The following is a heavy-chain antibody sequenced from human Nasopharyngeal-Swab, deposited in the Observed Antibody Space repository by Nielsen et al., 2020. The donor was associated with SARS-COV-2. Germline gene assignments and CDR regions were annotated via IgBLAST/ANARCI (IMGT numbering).Heavy chain of an antibody. V-gene: IGHV3-23*01. CDR3: ARDSEVAYCGGDCYLDY. CDR2: VGGSDDST. D-gene: IGHD2-21*02. CDR1: GFTFSSYS. Sequence: GESLKISCAASGFTFSSYSMNWVRQAPGKGLEWVSSVGGSDDSTFYADSVKGRFTISRDRSKNTLYLQMNSLRAEDTAVYYCARDSEVAYCGGDCYLDYWGQGTLVTVSS. J-gene: IGHJ4*02.